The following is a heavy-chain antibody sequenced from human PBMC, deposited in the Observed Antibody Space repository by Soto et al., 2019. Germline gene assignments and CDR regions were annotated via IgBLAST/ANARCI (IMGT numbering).Heavy chain of an antibody. D-gene: IGHD3-22*01. CDR1: GYSFTSYW. Sequence: GESLKISCKGSGYSFTSYWIGWVRQMPGKGLEWMGIIYPGDSDTRYSPSFQGQVTISADKSISTAYLQWSSLKASDTAMYYCARHLTDYYDSSGSYDYWGQGTLVTVSS. V-gene: IGHV5-51*01. CDR2: IYPGDSDT. CDR3: ARHLTDYYDSSGSYDY. J-gene: IGHJ4*02.